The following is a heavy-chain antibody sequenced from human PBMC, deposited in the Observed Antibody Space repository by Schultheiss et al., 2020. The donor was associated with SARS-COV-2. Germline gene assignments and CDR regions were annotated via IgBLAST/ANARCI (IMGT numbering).Heavy chain of an antibody. CDR2: IYYSGST. D-gene: IGHD3-3*01. CDR1: GGSISSGAYY. CDR3: AAYDFWSTYGMDV. V-gene: IGHV4-31*01. J-gene: IGHJ6*02. Sequence: SETLSLTCTVSGGSISSGAYYWSWIRQHPGKGLEWIGYIYYSGSTYYNPSLKSLVSISVDTSKNQFSLKLSSVTAADTAVYYCAAYDFWSTYGMDVWGQGTTVTVSS.